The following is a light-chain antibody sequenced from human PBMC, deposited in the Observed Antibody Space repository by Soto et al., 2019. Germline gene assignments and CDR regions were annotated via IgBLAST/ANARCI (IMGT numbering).Light chain of an antibody. CDR2: SND. J-gene: IGLJ3*02. Sequence: LTQPHSVSESPGKTVIISCSGSSSNIGSNTVNWYQQLPGTAPKLLIYSNDQWPSGVPDRFSGSKSGTSASLAISGLQSEDEAHFYCAARDDSLNGWVFGGGTKLTVL. CDR3: AARDDSLNGWV. CDR1: SSNIGSNT. V-gene: IGLV1-44*01.